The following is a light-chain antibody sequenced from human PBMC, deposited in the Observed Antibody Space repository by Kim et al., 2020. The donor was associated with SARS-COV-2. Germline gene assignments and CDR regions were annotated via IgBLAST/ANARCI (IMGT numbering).Light chain of an antibody. V-gene: IGKV1-39*01. Sequence: DIQMTQSPSSLSASVGDRVTITCRASQDISRYLNWYQQKPGKAPKLLIYTASSLQSGVPSRFTGSGSETDFTLTITSLQPEDFATYYCQQTCSAPRTFGQGTKVDIK. CDR2: TAS. CDR3: QQTCSAPRT. J-gene: IGKJ1*01. CDR1: QDISRY.